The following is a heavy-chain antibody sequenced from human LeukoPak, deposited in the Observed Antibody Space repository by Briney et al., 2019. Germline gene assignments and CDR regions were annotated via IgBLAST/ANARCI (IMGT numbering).Heavy chain of an antibody. CDR2: IYYSGST. CDR1: GGSISSYY. V-gene: IGHV4-59*01. D-gene: IGHD3-16*02. Sequence: SETLSLTCTVSGGSISSYYWSWIRQPPGKGLEWIGYIYYSGSTNYNPSLKSRVTISVDTSKNQFSLKLSSVTAADTAVYYCARGVNYDYVWGSYRHRAPFDYWGQGTLVTVSS. J-gene: IGHJ4*02. CDR3: ARGVNYDYVWGSYRHRAPFDY.